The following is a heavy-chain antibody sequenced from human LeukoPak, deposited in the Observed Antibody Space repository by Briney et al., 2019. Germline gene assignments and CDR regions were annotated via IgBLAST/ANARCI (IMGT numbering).Heavy chain of an antibody. Sequence: ASVKVSCKASGYTFTSYGISWVRQAPGQGLEWMGWISAYNGNTNYAQELQGRVTMTTDTSTSTAYMELRSLRSDDTAVYYCARGGGSSWFQDYYYYGMDVWGQGTTVTVSS. D-gene: IGHD6-13*01. J-gene: IGHJ6*02. CDR2: ISAYNGNT. CDR1: GYTFTSYG. V-gene: IGHV1-18*01. CDR3: ARGGGSSWFQDYYYYGMDV.